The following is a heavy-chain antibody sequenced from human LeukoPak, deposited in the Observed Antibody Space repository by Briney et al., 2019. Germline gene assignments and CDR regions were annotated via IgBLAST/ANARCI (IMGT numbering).Heavy chain of an antibody. CDR1: GFTFNTYG. Sequence: GGSLRLSCAASGFTFNTYGMSWVRQAPGKGLEWVSGISGSGGATYYADSVKGRFTISRDNSKNTLYLQMNSLRAEDTAVYYCATSGLSRFGFWGQGTLVTVSS. V-gene: IGHV3-23*01. J-gene: IGHJ4*02. CDR3: ATSGLSRFGF. CDR2: ISGSGGAT. D-gene: IGHD2/OR15-2a*01.